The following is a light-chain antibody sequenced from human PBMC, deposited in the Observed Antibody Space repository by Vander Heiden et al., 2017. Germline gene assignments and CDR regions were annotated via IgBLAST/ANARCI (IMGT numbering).Light chain of an antibody. Sequence: DIVMTQSPASLAVSLGERATINCGSSQSVLYSSNNKNYLAWYQQKPGQPPKLLIYWASSRESGVPDRFSGSGSGTDFTLTINSLQAEDVAVYYCQQYYSTPFTFGPGTKVNIK. CDR2: WAS. V-gene: IGKV4-1*01. CDR3: QQYYSTPFT. CDR1: QSVLYSSNNKNY. J-gene: IGKJ3*01.